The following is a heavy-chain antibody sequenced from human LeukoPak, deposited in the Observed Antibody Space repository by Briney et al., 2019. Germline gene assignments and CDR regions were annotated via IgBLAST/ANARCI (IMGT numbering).Heavy chain of an antibody. CDR3: AREVVYCSGGSCYSYLDC. CDR2: IYYSGST. CDR1: GGSISTYY. J-gene: IGHJ4*02. D-gene: IGHD2-15*01. Sequence: SETLSLTCSVSGGSISTYYWSWIRQPPGKGLEWIGYIYYSGSTNYNASLTNRVTISVDTSKNQFSLKLSSVTAADTAVYYCAREVVYCSGGSCYSYLDCWGRGTLVTVSS. V-gene: IGHV4-59*01.